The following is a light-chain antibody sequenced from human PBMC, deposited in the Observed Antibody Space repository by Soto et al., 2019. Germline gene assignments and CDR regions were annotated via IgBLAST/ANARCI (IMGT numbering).Light chain of an antibody. Sequence: EIVVTQSPATLSLSPVSRATLSCRNSQIVSGKYLAWYHQRPGQAPRVLIHSASSRATGIPDRFTGSGSGTDFTLTITRLEPEDFGVYYCQQYSSLPRTFGQGTKVDI. J-gene: IGKJ1*01. CDR2: SAS. CDR3: QQYSSLPRT. V-gene: IGKV3-20*01. CDR1: QIVSGKY.